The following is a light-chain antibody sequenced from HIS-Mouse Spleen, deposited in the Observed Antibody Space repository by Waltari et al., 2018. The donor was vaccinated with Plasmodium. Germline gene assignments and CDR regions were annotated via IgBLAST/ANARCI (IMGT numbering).Light chain of an antibody. Sequence: QSVLTQPPSASGTPGQRVTISCSGSSSNIGSNYVSWYQQHPGTAPKLLNYRNNQRPSGVPDRCSGSKSGTSASLAISGLRSEDEADYYCAAWDDSLSGWVFGGGTKLTVL. CDR3: AAWDDSLSGWV. CDR2: RNN. J-gene: IGLJ3*02. CDR1: SSNIGSNY. V-gene: IGLV1-47*01.